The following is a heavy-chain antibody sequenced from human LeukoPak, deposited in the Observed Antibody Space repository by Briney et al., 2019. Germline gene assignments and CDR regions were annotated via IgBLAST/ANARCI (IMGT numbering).Heavy chain of an antibody. CDR1: GFTFSSYE. V-gene: IGHV3-48*03. D-gene: IGHD3-10*01. J-gene: IGHJ4*02. CDR3: AKGSDPSRWFGEFNVKLPRPIRHYYFDS. Sequence: GGSLRLSCAASGFTFSSYEMNWIRQAPGKGLEWISYISNSGSTKYYADSVKGRFTISRDNAKNSVFLQMNSLRAEDTAVYYCAKGSDPSRWFGEFNVKLPRPIRHYYFDSWGQGTLVTVSS. CDR2: ISNSGSTK.